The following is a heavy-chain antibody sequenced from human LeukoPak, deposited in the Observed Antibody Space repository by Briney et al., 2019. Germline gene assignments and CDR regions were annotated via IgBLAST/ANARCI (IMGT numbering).Heavy chain of an antibody. D-gene: IGHD5-18*01. CDR2: IYYTGST. Sequence: SQTLSPTCTVSGGSITSDYRRWVRQPPRKGLEWIGYIYYTGSTNYNPSLKSRVTISVDSSKNQFSLKLSSVTAADTAVYYCARTTEGGYTYDYFYYYYMDVWGKGTTVTISS. V-gene: IGHV4-59*01. J-gene: IGHJ6*03. CDR1: GGSITSDY. CDR3: ARTTEGGYTYDYFYYYYMDV.